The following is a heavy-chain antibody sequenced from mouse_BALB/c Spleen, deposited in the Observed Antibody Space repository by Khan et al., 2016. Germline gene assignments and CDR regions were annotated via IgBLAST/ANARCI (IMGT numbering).Heavy chain of an antibody. CDR3: TSGGLYGFYAMDY. Sequence: EVELVESGPGLVKPSQSLSLTCTVTGYSITSNYAWNWIRQFPGNKLEWVAYISFSGSTGYNPSLKRRIAITRDSSKHQFFLQLNPVATEGTTTYYCTSGGLYGFYAMDYWAQGTSVAVSS. CDR1: GYSITSNYA. J-gene: IGHJ4*01. V-gene: IGHV3-2*02. CDR2: ISFSGST. D-gene: IGHD1-1*02.